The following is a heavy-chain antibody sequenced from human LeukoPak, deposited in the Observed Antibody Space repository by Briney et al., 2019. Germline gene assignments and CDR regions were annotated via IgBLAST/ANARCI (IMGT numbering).Heavy chain of an antibody. V-gene: IGHV3-7*01. CDR3: ARDRTTIFGVVLDY. J-gene: IGHJ4*02. Sequence: AGGSLRLSCASSGFTFSSYWMSWVRQAPGKGLEWVANIKQDGSEKYYVDSVKGRFTISRDNAKKSLYLQINSLRAEDTAVYYCARDRTTIFGVVLDYWGQGTLVTVSS. D-gene: IGHD3-3*01. CDR2: IKQDGSEK. CDR1: GFTFSSYW.